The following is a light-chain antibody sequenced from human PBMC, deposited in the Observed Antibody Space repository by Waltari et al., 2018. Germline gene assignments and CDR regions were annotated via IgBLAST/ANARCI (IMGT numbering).Light chain of an antibody. V-gene: IGLV2-23*02. J-gene: IGLJ3*02. CDR3: CSYTGSYTLA. CDR1: TSDIGSYSL. Sequence: QSALTQPASVSGSPGQSITISCTGPTSDIGSYSLVPWYQQHPGKAPKPIIYDVSRRPSGISNRFSGSKSGNTASLAISGLQAEDEADYYCCSYTGSYTLAFGGGTNLIVL. CDR2: DVS.